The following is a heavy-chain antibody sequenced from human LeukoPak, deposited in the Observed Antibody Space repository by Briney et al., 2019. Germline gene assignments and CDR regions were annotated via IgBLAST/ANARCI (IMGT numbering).Heavy chain of an antibody. CDR2: ISSSSSYI. CDR1: GFTFSSYS. V-gene: IGHV3-21*04. D-gene: IGHD3-16*02. J-gene: IGHJ4*02. CDR3: AKASLRLGELSLPYYFDY. Sequence: GGSLRLSCAASGFTFSSYSMNWVRQAPGKGLEWVSSISSSSSYIYYADSAKGRFTISRDNAKNSLYLQMNSLRAEDTAVYYCAKASLRLGELSLPYYFDYWGQGTLVTVSS.